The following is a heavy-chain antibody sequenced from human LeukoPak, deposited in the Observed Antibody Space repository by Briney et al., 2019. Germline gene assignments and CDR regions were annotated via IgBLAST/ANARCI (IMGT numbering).Heavy chain of an antibody. D-gene: IGHD5-12*01. CDR1: GGSISSSNW. CDR2: IYHSGST. J-gene: IGHJ4*02. V-gene: IGHV4-4*02. Sequence: PSETLSLTCAVSGGSISSSNWWSWVRQPPGKGLEWIGEIYHSGSTNYNPSLKSRVTISVDTSKNQFSLKLSSVTAADTAMYYCAGVSGYDWESFYDYWGQGSLVTVSS. CDR3: AGVSGYDWESFYDY.